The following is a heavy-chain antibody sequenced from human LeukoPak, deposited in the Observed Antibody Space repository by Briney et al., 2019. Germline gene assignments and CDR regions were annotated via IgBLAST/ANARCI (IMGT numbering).Heavy chain of an antibody. CDR2: ISYDGSNK. J-gene: IGHJ6*02. CDR1: GFTFRSYG. CDR3: AKRESMDV. V-gene: IGHV3-30*18. Sequence: PGRSLRLSCAASGFTFRSYGMHWVRQAPGKGLEWVAVISYDGSNKYYADSVKGRFTISRDNSKNTLYLQMNSLRAEDTAVYYCAKRESMDVWGQGTTVTVSS.